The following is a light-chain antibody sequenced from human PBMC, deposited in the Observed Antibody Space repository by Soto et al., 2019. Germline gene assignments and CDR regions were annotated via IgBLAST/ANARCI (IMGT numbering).Light chain of an antibody. CDR1: QSVDSY. Sequence: EIVLTQSPATLSLSPGERATLSCRASQSVDSYLAWYQQKPGQAPRLLIYDASSRATGIPARFSGSGSGTDFTLPISSLESEDFAVYYCQHRRSWPLAFGGGTKVEIK. CDR2: DAS. CDR3: QHRRSWPLA. J-gene: IGKJ4*01. V-gene: IGKV3-11*01.